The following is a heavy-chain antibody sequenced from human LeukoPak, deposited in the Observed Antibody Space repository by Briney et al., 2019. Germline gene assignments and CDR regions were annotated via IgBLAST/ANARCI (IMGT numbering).Heavy chain of an antibody. V-gene: IGHV3-48*01. CDR3: ARDRSGDCDY. Sequence: PGGSLRLSCVASGFTFSSYSMDWVRQAPGKGLEWVSYITRSSSAKFYADSVKDRFTVSRDNAENLLYLQMNSLRAEDTAVYYCARDRSGDCDYRGQGTLVTVSS. CDR2: ITRSSSAK. CDR1: GFTFSSYS. J-gene: IGHJ4*02. D-gene: IGHD2-21*02.